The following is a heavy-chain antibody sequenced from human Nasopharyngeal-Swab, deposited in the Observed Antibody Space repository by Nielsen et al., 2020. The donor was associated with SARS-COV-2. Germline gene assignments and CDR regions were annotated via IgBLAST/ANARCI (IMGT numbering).Heavy chain of an antibody. Sequence: SETLSLTCTVSGGSMRSYYWNWIRQPPGKGLEWIGYIYYSGSTNYNPSLKSRVTISVDTSENKFSLKLRSVTAADTAVYYCAREMASFDNWGQGTLVTVSS. V-gene: IGHV4-59*01. CDR3: AREMASFDN. CDR1: GGSMRSYY. J-gene: IGHJ4*02. D-gene: IGHD5-24*01. CDR2: IYYSGST.